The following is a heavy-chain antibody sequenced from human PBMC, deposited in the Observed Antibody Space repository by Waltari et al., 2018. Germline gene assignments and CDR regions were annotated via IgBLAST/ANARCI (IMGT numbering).Heavy chain of an antibody. CDR2: TWNDGTNK. CDR1: GFIFNSFG. Sequence: QVQLLESGGGVVQPGTSLRLSCAASGFIFNSFGRHWVRQAPGRGLEWVAGTWNDGTNKYYADSVKGRFTISRDNSKNMFFLHMNSLRAEDTAIFYCARDRYSNVWGGFDFWGQGALVTVSS. D-gene: IGHD6-19*01. V-gene: IGHV3-33*01. CDR3: ARDRYSNVWGGFDF. J-gene: IGHJ4*02.